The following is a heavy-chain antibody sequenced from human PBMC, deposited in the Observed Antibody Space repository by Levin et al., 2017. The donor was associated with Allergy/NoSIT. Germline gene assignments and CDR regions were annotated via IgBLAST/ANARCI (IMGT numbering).Heavy chain of an antibody. CDR1: GGSISSYY. CDR2: IYYSGST. V-gene: IGHV4-59*01. J-gene: IGHJ4*02. D-gene: IGHD2-21*01. CDR3: ARDEGEAYFDY. Sequence: SETLSLTCTVSGGSISSYYWSWIRQPPGKGLEWIGYIYYSGSTNYNPSLKSRVTISVDTSKNQFSLKLSSVTAADTAVYYCARDEGEAYFDYWGQGTLVTVSS.